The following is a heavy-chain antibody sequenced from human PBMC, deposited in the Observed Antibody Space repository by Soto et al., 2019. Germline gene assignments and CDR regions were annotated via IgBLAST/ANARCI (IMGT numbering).Heavy chain of an antibody. CDR1: GYTFSNYA. D-gene: IGHD1-26*01. V-gene: IGHV1-3*01. J-gene: IGHJ5*02. CDR3: ARALYSGSYIKDWFDP. Sequence: ASVKVSCKASGYTFSNYAIHWVRQAPGQRLEWMGWINAGNGNTKSSQKFQGRVTITADESTSTAYMELSSLRSEDTAVYYCARALYSGSYIKDWFDPWGQGTLVTSPQ. CDR2: INAGNGNT.